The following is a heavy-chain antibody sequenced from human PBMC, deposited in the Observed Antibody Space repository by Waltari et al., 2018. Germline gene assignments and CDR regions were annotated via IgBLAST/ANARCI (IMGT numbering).Heavy chain of an antibody. CDR2: IYNNESN. CDR3: ARDSSGSYSFHWFDP. D-gene: IGHD1-26*01. J-gene: IGHJ5*02. V-gene: IGHV4-61*02. CDR1: GGSITTDNYY. Sequence: QVQLQESGPGLVKPSQTLSLTCTVSGGSITTDNYYWNWIRQPAEKGLEWIGRIYNNESNTYNPCIKIRVTSSVDTAKNQCSLNRKSVTAADTAVYYCARDSSGSYSFHWFDPGGQGTLVTVSS.